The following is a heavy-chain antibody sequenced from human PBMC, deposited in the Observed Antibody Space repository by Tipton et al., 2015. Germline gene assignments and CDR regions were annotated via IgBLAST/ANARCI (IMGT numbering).Heavy chain of an antibody. CDR2: VYSSGST. CDR3: AKRLGTSIVGATYFDY. CDR1: GDSINSGGHY. D-gene: IGHD1-26*01. Sequence: TLSLTCTVSGDSINSGGHYWTWIRQHPGKGLEWIGNVYSSGSTYYNPSLKSRVTISADTSKNQFSLKLSSVTAADTAVYYCAKRLGTSIVGATYFDYWGQGTLVTVSS. J-gene: IGHJ4*02. V-gene: IGHV4-31*03.